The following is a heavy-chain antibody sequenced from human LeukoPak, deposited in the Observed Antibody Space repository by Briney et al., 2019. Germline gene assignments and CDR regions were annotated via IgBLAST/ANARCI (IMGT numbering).Heavy chain of an antibody. J-gene: IGHJ5*02. CDR3: ARVGILTRPFDP. CDR2: INPNSGGT. V-gene: IGHV1-2*02. D-gene: IGHD3-9*01. CDR1: GYTFTGYY. Sequence: GASVKVSCKASGYTFTGYYMHWVRQAPGPGLEWMGWINPNSGGTNYAQKLQGRVTMTTDTSTSTAYMELRSLRSDDTAVYYCARVGILTRPFDPWGQGTLVTVSS.